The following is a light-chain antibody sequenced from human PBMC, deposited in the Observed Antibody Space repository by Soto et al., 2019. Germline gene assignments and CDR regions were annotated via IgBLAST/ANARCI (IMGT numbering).Light chain of an antibody. Sequence: SYELTQPPSVSVSVGQTASITCTGDKLENKYVFWYQQKPGQSSVLIIYQDSSRPSGIPERFSGSNSGNTATLTISGTQALDEADYYCQAWDTSTGVLGTGTKLTVL. CDR1: KLENKY. CDR3: QAWDTSTGV. CDR2: QDS. J-gene: IGLJ1*01. V-gene: IGLV3-1*01.